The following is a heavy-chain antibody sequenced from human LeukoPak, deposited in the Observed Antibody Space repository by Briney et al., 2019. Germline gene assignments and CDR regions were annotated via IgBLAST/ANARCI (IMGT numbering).Heavy chain of an antibody. CDR2: IRYDGSNK. V-gene: IGHV3-30*02. CDR3: AKECIAASLVFDS. D-gene: IGHD6-6*01. J-gene: IGHJ4*02. Sequence: PGGSLRLSCAASGFTFSSYGMHWVRQAPGKGLEGVAFIRYDGSNKYYADSVKGRFTISRDNSKNTLYLQLHSPRPEDTALYSCAKECIAASLVFDSWGQGTLVTVSS. CDR1: GFTFSSYG.